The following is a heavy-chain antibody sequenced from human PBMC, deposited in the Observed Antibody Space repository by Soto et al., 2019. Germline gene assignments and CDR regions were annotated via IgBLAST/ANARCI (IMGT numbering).Heavy chain of an antibody. V-gene: IGHV1-2*02. CDR3: ARGSSSWPGEFDY. D-gene: IGHD6-13*01. CDR1: GYTFTGYY. CDR2: INPNSGGT. J-gene: IGHJ4*02. Sequence: ASVKVSCKASGYTFTGYYMHWVRQAPGQGLEWMGWINPNSGGTNYAQKFQGRVTMTRDTSISTAYMELSRLRSDDTAVYYCARGSSSWPGEFDYFGQGTLVTVSS.